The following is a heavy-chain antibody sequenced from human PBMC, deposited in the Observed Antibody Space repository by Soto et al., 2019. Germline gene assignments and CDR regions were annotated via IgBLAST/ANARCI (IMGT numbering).Heavy chain of an antibody. J-gene: IGHJ4*02. D-gene: IGHD4-17*01. CDR1: GFTFSSYA. CDR3: ARDSVVLLTTVTASGYFDY. CDR2: ISYDGSNK. Sequence: GGSLRLSCAASGFTFSSYAMHWVRQAPGKGLEWVAVISYDGSNKYYADSVKGRFTISRDNSKNTLYLQMNSLRAEDTAVYYCARDSVVLLTTVTASGYFDYWGQGTLVTVSS. V-gene: IGHV3-30-3*01.